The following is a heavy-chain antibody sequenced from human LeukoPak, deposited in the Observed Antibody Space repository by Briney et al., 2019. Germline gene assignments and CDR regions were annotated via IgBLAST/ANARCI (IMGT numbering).Heavy chain of an antibody. CDR2: ISSGGAYM. CDR1: GFTFNAYG. CDR3: ARGGGSSPYYFDY. Sequence: PGGSLRLSCAASGFTFNAYGLNWVRQAPGKGLEWVSSISSGGAYMFYADSVKGRITISRDNAEKSLYLQMNSLRAEDTAVYYCARGGGSSPYYFDYWGQGTLVTVSS. V-gene: IGHV3-21*01. J-gene: IGHJ4*02. D-gene: IGHD3-16*01.